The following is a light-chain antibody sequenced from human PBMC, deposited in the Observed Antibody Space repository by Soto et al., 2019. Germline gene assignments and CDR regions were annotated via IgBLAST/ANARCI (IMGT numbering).Light chain of an antibody. J-gene: IGKJ2*01. V-gene: IGKV1-5*01. CDR1: QSISSW. Sequence: DIQMTQSPSTLSASVGDRVTITCRASQSISSWLAWYQQKPGKAPKLLIYDASSLESGVPSRFRGSGSGTEVTLSISSLQPDDFGTYYCQQYNSLTYTFGQGTKLEIK. CDR2: DAS. CDR3: QQYNSLTYT.